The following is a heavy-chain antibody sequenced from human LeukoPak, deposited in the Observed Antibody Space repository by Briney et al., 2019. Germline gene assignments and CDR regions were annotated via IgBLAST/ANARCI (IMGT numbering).Heavy chain of an antibody. CDR1: GFTLSSYA. D-gene: IGHD2-15*01. Sequence: PGGSLRLSCAASGFTLSSYAMSWVRQGPGKGLEWVSAISVSGNTYHADSVKGRFTISRDSSKNTLYLQMNRLRVEDAAVYYCARAPVTSCRGAFCYPFDYWGQGTLVTVSS. V-gene: IGHV3-23*01. CDR2: ISVSGNT. CDR3: ARAPVTSCRGAFCYPFDY. J-gene: IGHJ4*02.